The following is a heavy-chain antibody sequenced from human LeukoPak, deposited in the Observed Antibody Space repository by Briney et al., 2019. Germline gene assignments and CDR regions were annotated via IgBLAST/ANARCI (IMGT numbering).Heavy chain of an antibody. J-gene: IGHJ4*02. V-gene: IGHV3-23*01. Sequence: PGGSLRLSCAASGFTFSSYAMSWVRQAPGKGLEWVSAISGSGGSTYYADSVKGRFTISRDNSKNTLYLLMNSLRAEDTAVYYCAKDYSSSSGGDYWGQGTLVTVSS. CDR2: ISGSGGST. CDR3: AKDYSSSSGGDY. D-gene: IGHD6-6*01. CDR1: GFTFSSYA.